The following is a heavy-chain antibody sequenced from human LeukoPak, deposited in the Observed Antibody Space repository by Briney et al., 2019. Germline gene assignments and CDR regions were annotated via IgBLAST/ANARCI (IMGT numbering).Heavy chain of an antibody. V-gene: IGHV1-2*02. CDR3: ARDGISYNSSAYCSWWGERRHYGMDV. CDR1: GYTFTGYY. D-gene: IGHD3-22*01. J-gene: IGHJ6*02. Sequence: ASVKVSCKASGYTFTGYYIHWVRQAPGQGLEWMGWINPNNGGTNYAQKFQGRVTMTRDTSISTAYMDLTRLRSDDTAVYYCARDGISYNSSAYCSWWGERRHYGMDVWGQGTTVTVSS. CDR2: INPNNGGT.